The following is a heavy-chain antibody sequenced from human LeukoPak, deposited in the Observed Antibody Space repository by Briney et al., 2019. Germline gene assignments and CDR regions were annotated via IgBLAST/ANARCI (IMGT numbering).Heavy chain of an antibody. CDR1: GFTFSSYG. CDR2: IRYDGSNK. V-gene: IGHV3-30*02. J-gene: IGHJ6*03. D-gene: IGHD3-22*01. Sequence: GGSLRLSCAASGFTFSSYGMHWIRQAPGKGLEWVAFIRYDGSNKYYADSVKGRFTISRDNSKNTLYLQMNSLRAEDTAVYYCARSEPMIVAYCYYMDVWGKGTTVTISS. CDR3: ARSEPMIVAYCYYMDV.